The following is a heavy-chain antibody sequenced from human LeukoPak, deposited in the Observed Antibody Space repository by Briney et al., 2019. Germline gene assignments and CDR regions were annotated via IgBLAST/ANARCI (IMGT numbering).Heavy chain of an antibody. CDR3: ARGRESKGFGKISYYYGMKV. CDR1: GYTFTSYD. CDR2: MNPNSGNT. V-gene: IGHV1-8*01. D-gene: IGHD3-10*01. J-gene: IGHJ6*02. Sequence: ASVKVSCKASGYTFTSYDINWVRQATGQGLEWMGWMNPNSGNTGYAQKFQGRVTMTRNTSISTAYMELSSLRSEETAVYYCARGRESKGFGKISYYYGMKVGAKGPRSPSP.